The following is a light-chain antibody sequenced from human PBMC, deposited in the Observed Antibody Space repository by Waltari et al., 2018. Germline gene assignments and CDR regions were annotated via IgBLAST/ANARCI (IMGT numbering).Light chain of an antibody. CDR1: QSVLFSSNNKNY. CDR2: WSS. V-gene: IGKV4-1*01. J-gene: IGKJ1*01. CDR3: QQYYNAPQT. Sequence: DIVMTQSPDFLAVSLGERATTNCKSSQSVLFSSNNKNYLAWYQQKPGHPPKLLIYWSSTRESGVPDRFTGSGSGTDFTLTISSLQAEDVAVYYCQQYYNAPQTFGQGTKVEIK.